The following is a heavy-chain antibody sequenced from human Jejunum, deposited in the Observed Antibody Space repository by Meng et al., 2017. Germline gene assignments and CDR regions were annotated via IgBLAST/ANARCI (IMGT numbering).Heavy chain of an antibody. D-gene: IGHD3-10*01. J-gene: IGHJ4*02. Sequence: ASVKVSCKASGYTFASYSLNWVRQAPGQGLEYMGIINPGGGATSYAPKFQGRVTMTRDTSTATVYMELSSLRSEDTAVYYCARLERGYGSRLYDYWGQGTLVTVSS. CDR1: GYTFASYS. CDR2: INPGGGAT. V-gene: IGHV1-46*01. CDR3: ARLERGYGSRLYDY.